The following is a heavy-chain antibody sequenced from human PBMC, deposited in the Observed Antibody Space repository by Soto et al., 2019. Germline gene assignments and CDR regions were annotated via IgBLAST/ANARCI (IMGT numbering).Heavy chain of an antibody. D-gene: IGHD4-17*01. Sequence: QVQLQESGPGLVKPSQTLSLTCTVSGGSISSGGYYWSWIRQHPGKGLEWVGYIYYSGSTYYNPSLMRVVTRAVDTSKNQFSLKLSSVTAADTAVYYCARAWGTTVTRSFDYWGQGTLVTVSS. J-gene: IGHJ4*02. CDR2: IYYSGST. CDR3: ARAWGTTVTRSFDY. V-gene: IGHV4-31*01. CDR1: GGSISSGGYY.